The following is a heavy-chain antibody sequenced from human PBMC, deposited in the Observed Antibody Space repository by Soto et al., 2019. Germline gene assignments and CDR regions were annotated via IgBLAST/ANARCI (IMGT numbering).Heavy chain of an antibody. D-gene: IGHD3-22*01. V-gene: IGHV3-48*01. CDR3: ARDDYPYYDDSSGYHFDY. CDR1: GFTFSTYN. J-gene: IGHJ4*02. Sequence: LRLSCAASGFTFSTYNMNWVRQAPGKGLEWVSYISDSSSTIHYTDSVKGRFTISRDNAKNSLYLQMNSLRAEDTAVYYCARDDYPYYDDSSGYHFDYWGQGALVTVSS. CDR2: ISDSSSTI.